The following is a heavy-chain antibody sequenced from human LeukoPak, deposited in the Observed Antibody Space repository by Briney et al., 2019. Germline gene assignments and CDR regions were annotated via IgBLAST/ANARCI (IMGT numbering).Heavy chain of an antibody. V-gene: IGHV3-23*01. Sequence: GGSLRLSCAASGFTFSSYAMSWVRQAPGKGLEWVSAISGSGGSTCYADSVKGRFTISRDNSKNTLYLQMNSLRAEDTAVYYCAKMSSWFGELWLWGQRTLVTVSS. D-gene: IGHD3-10*01. J-gene: IGHJ4*02. CDR2: ISGSGGST. CDR1: GFTFSSYA. CDR3: AKMSSWFGELWL.